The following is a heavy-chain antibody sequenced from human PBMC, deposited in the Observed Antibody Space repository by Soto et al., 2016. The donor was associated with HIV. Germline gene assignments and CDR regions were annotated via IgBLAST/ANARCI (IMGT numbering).Heavy chain of an antibody. CDR1: GYTFTDYY. J-gene: IGHJ3*01. CDR2: INPNSGGT. V-gene: IGHV1-2*02. Sequence: QVQLVQSGAEVKKPGASVKVSCKASGYTFTDYYMHWVRQAPGQGLEWMGWINPNSGGTNYAQRFQGRVTITADESTSTAYMELSSLRSEDTAVYYCAREQGLVVPASNVVTAGAFDLWGQGTMVTVSS. CDR3: AREQGLVVPASNVVTAGAFDL. D-gene: IGHD2-2*01.